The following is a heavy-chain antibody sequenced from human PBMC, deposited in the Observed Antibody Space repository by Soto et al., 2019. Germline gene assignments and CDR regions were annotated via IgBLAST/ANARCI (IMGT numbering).Heavy chain of an antibody. CDR1: GFTFSDFA. Sequence: QAQLVESGGGVVQPGRSLRLSCAVSGFTFSDFAMHWVRQAPGKGLEWVTVISYDGGDKYYADSVKGRFTISRDNSKTTLYLQMNSLRTEDTAVYFCAKEASGNGLGDGFDIWGQGTMVTVSS. D-gene: IGHD2-15*01. CDR3: AKEASGNGLGDGFDI. J-gene: IGHJ3*02. CDR2: ISYDGGDK. V-gene: IGHV3-30*18.